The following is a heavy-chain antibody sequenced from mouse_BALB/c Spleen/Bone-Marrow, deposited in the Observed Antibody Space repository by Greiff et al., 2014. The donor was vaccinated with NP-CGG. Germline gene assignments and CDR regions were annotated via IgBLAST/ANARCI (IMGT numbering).Heavy chain of an antibody. J-gene: IGHJ2*01. Sequence: EVHLVESGGGLVLPGGSLKLSCAASGLDFSRYWMSWVRQAPGKGLEWIGEINPDSSTINYTPSLKDKFIISRDNAKNTLYLRSNKVRSEDTALYFCARPDYYGYLNYWGQGTTLTVSS. CDR2: INPDSSTI. CDR3: ARPDYYGYLNY. V-gene: IGHV4-1*02. CDR1: GLDFSRYW. D-gene: IGHD1-1*01.